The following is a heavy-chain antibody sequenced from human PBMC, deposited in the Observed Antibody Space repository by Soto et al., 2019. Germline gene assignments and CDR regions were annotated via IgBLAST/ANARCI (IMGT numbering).Heavy chain of an antibody. Sequence: PSETLSLTCTVSGGSVSSGSYYWSWIRQPPGKALEWLAHIFSNDEKSYSTSLKSRLTISKDTSKSQVARTITNMAHVDTATYYCARFVHDTLTGSRYYYYGMDVWGQGTTVTVSS. D-gene: IGHD3-9*01. J-gene: IGHJ6*02. CDR2: IFSNDEK. V-gene: IGHV2-26*01. CDR1: GGSVSSGSYY. CDR3: ARFVHDTLTGSRYYYYGMDV.